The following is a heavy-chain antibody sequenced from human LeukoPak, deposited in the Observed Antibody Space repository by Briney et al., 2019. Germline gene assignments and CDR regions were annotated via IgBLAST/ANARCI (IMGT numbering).Heavy chain of an antibody. CDR1: EYTFTAYN. CDR2: INPNNGDR. V-gene: IGHV1-2*02. CDR3: AREGEKWLQLPEVY. Sequence: ASVEVSCKGLEYTFTAYNIHWVRQAPGQGLEWMGWINPNNGDRIYPEKFQGRVTITRDTSINTAYMEVSMLRSDDTAVYYCAREGEKWLQLPEVYWGQGTLVTVSS. D-gene: IGHD5-24*01. J-gene: IGHJ4*02.